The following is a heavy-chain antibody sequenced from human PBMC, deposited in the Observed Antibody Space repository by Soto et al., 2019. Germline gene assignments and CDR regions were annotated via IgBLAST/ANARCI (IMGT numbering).Heavy chain of an antibody. J-gene: IGHJ5*02. V-gene: IGHV1-3*01. Sequence: ASVKVSCKASGYTFTSYAMHWVRQAPGQRLEWMGWINAGNGNTKYSQKFQGRVTITRDTSASTAYMELSSLRSEDTAVYYCARDYSIPVAGTRSFDPWGQGTLVTVSS. CDR3: ARDYSIPVAGTRSFDP. CDR1: GYTFTSYA. CDR2: INAGNGNT. D-gene: IGHD6-19*01.